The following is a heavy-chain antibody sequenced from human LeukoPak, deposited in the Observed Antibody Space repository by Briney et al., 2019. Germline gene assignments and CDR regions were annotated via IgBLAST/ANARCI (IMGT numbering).Heavy chain of an antibody. Sequence: PGGSLRLSCAGSGFTFGGSAMHWVRQSPGKGLEWVSRIRSKANDHATAYAASVRGRFTISRDDSENTAYLQMNSLKTEDTAIYYCTRRLMTTVNDYWGQGTLVTVSS. V-gene: IGHV3-73*01. D-gene: IGHD4-17*01. CDR2: IRSKANDHAT. J-gene: IGHJ4*02. CDR1: GFTFGGSA. CDR3: TRRLMTTVNDY.